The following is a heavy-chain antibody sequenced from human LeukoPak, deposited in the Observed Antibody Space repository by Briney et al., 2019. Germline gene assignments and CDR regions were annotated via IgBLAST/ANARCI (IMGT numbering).Heavy chain of an antibody. D-gene: IGHD3/OR15-3a*01. CDR1: GYTFATDG. CDR2: ISANTGKT. J-gene: IGHJ4*02. CDR3: PKVAGNRMDW. Sequence: ASVKVSCKASGYTFATDGFCWVRQAPGHGLEWMGWISANTGKTDYARKFQGRVTMTTDTSTSTAYMELRSLRPDDTAVYYCPKVAGNRMDWWGEGTLLTVST. V-gene: IGHV1-18*01.